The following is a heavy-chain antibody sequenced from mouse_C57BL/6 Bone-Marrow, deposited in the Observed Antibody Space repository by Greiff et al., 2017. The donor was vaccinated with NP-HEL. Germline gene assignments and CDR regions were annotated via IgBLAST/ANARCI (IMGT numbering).Heavy chain of an antibody. D-gene: IGHD2-4*01. V-gene: IGHV3-6*01. CDR1: GYSITSGYY. J-gene: IGHJ4*01. Sequence: EVQLQQSGPGLVKPSQSLSLTCSVTGYSITSGYYWNWIRQFPGNKLEWMGYISYDGSNNYNPSLKNRIPITRDTSKNQFFLKLNAVTTEDTATYYCARDPPMITRDYYAMDYWGQGTSVTVSS. CDR3: ARDPPMITRDYYAMDY. CDR2: ISYDGSN.